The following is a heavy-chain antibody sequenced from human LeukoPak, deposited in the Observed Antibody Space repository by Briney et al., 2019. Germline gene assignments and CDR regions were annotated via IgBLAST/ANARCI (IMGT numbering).Heavy chain of an antibody. J-gene: IGHJ4*02. V-gene: IGHV1-18*01. CDR2: IKTYSGNT. D-gene: IGHD5-18*01. CDR3: ARDTPQHLKRFDH. CDR1: GYTFNRFG. Sequence: GASVTVSCKASGYTFNRFGISCVRQAPGQRLEWLGWIKTYSGNTKYVEKFQGRVKMTPDTSTRTVYMELTSLRSDDTAVYFCARDTPQHLKRFDHWGQGTLVTVSS.